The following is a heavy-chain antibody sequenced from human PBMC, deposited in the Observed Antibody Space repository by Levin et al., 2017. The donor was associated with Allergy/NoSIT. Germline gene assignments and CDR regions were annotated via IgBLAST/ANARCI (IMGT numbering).Heavy chain of an antibody. J-gene: IGHJ5*02. V-gene: IGHV4-61*01. CDR3: ARDETHGSGSYSNWFDP. Sequence: SETLSLTWTVSGGSVSSGSYYWSWIRQPPGKGLEWIGYIYYSGGTNYNPSLKSRVTISVDTSKNQFSLKLSSVTAADTAVYYCARDETHGSGSYSNWFDPWGQGTLVTVSS. CDR2: IYYSGGT. D-gene: IGHD3-10*01. CDR1: GGSVSSGSYY.